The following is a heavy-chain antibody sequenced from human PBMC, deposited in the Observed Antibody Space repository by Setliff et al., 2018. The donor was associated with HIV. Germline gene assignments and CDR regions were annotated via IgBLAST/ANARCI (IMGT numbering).Heavy chain of an antibody. CDR1: GASIRGHY. CDR3: ARHQVIPTVIGAFDI. D-gene: IGHD3-16*02. V-gene: IGHV4-59*08. J-gene: IGHJ3*02. Sequence: SETLSLTCSVSGASIRGHYWSWIRQSPGKGLEWIGNIYYSGNTNYNPSLKSRVTISVDTSKNHFSLKLSSVTAADTAVYYCARHQVIPTVIGAFDIWGQGTAVTVSS. CDR2: IYYSGNT.